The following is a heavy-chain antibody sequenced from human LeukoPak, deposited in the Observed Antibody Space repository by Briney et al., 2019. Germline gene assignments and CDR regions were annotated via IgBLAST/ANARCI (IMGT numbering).Heavy chain of an antibody. CDR2: IYYSGST. V-gene: IGHV4-39*01. J-gene: IGHJ4*02. Sequence: SETLSLTCTVSGGSISSSSYYWGWIRQPPGKGLEWIGSIYYSGSTYYNPSLKSRVTISVDTSKNQFSLKLSSVTAADTAVYYCASLPGPETYYYGSGSYSFDYWGQGTLVTVSS. CDR1: GGSISSSSYY. CDR3: ASLPGPETYYYGSGSYSFDY. D-gene: IGHD3-10*01.